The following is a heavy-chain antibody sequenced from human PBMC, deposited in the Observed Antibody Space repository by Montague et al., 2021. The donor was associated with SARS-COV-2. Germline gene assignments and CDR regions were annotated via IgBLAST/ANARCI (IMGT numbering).Heavy chain of an antibody. Sequence: SLRLSCAASGFTFSHNAMSWVRQAPGKGLEWVSAHSWNSGSIGYXDSLKGRFTISRDNAKNSLYLQMNSLRAEDTALYYCAKLGSYTDYWGQGTLVTVSS. D-gene: IGHD2-2*02. CDR3: AKLGSYTDY. CDR1: GFTFSHNA. J-gene: IGHJ4*02. V-gene: IGHV3-9*01. CDR2: HSWNSGSI.